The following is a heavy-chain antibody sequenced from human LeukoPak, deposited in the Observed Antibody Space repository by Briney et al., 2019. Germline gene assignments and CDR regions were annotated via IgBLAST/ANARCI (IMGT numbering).Heavy chain of an antibody. J-gene: IGHJ4*02. CDR2: IKQDGSEK. V-gene: IGHV3-7*01. Sequence: GGSLRLSCAASGFTLSSHWMSWVREAPGKGLEWVANIKQDGSEKYYVDSVKGRFTISRDNAKNSLYLQMNSLRAEDTAVYYCASGEWLRSHYFDFWGQGTLVTVSS. CDR1: GFTLSSHW. CDR3: ASGEWLRSHYFDF. D-gene: IGHD5-12*01.